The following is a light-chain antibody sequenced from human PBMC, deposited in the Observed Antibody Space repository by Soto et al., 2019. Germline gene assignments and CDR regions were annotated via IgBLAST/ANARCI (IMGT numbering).Light chain of an antibody. CDR3: MQALQPPWT. V-gene: IGKV2-28*01. CDR1: QSLLHSNGYNY. CDR2: LGS. J-gene: IGKJ1*01. Sequence: DIVMTQSPLSLPVTPGEPASISCRSSQSLLHSNGYNYLDWYLQKPGQSPQLLIYLGSNRASGVPDRFSGSGLGTDFTLKISRVEAEDVGVYYCMQALQPPWTFGQGTKVEIK.